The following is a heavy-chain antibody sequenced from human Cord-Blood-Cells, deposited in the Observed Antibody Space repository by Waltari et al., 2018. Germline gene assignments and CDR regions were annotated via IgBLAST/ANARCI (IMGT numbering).Heavy chain of an antibody. CDR1: GYTFTGYY. D-gene: IGHD6-6*01. Sequence: QVQLVQSGAEVKKPGASVKVSCKASGYTFTGYYMHWVRQAPGRGLEWMGWINPNSGGTNYAQKFQGWVTMTRDTSISTAYMELSRLRSDDTAVYYCAREYSSSSTGFDYWGQGTLVTVSS. V-gene: IGHV1-2*04. CDR2: INPNSGGT. CDR3: AREYSSSSTGFDY. J-gene: IGHJ4*02.